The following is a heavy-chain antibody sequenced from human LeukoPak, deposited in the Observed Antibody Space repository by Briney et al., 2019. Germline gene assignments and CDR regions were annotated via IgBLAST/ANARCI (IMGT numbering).Heavy chain of an antibody. J-gene: IGHJ4*02. Sequence: PSETLSLTCAVYGGSFSGYYWSWIRQPPGKGLGWIGEIKHSGSTNYNPSLKSRVTISVDTSKNQFSLKLSSVTAADTAVYYCARGRFYYYDSSGYYSYDYWGQGTLVTVSS. CDR2: IKHSGST. CDR1: GGSFSGYY. CDR3: ARGRFYYYDSSGYYSYDY. D-gene: IGHD3-22*01. V-gene: IGHV4-34*01.